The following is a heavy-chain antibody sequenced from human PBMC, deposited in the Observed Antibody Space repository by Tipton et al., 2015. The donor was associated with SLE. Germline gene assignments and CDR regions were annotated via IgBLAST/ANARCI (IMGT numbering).Heavy chain of an antibody. CDR1: GFTFSSYW. CDR2: IYYSGST. V-gene: IGHV4-59*01. D-gene: IGHD4-17*01. J-gene: IGHJ5*02. CDR3: ARDGARSDYVRWFDP. Sequence: LRLSCAASGFTFSSYWMHWVRQVPGKGLVWIGYIYYSGSTNYNPSLKSRVTISVDTSKNQFSLKLSSVTAADTAVYYCARDGARSDYVRWFDPWGQGTLVTVSS.